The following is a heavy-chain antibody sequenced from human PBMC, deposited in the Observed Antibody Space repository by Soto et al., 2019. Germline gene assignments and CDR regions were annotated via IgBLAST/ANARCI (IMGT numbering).Heavy chain of an antibody. Sequence: PSETLSLTCIVSGGSISSYYWSWIRQPPGKGLEWIGYIYYSGSTKYNPSLKSRVTISVDTSKNQFSLKLSSVSAADTAVYYCARRTQKYCSGGSCYSPFQHWGQGTLVTVSS. CDR3: ARRTQKYCSGGSCYSPFQH. CDR1: GGSISSYY. V-gene: IGHV4-59*12. CDR2: IYYSGST. D-gene: IGHD2-15*01. J-gene: IGHJ1*01.